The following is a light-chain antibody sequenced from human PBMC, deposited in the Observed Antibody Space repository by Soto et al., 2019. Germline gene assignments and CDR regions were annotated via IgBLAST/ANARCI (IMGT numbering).Light chain of an antibody. V-gene: IGKV1-5*03. J-gene: IGKJ4*01. Sequence: DIQMTQSPSTLSASVGDRVSITCRASQTINNLMAWYQQKPGQAPKLLIYKASNLETGVPSRFSGSGSGTGFTLTISSLQPDDFATYYCQQYSSYPSLTFGGGTRWISN. CDR3: QQYSSYPSLT. CDR1: QTINNL. CDR2: KAS.